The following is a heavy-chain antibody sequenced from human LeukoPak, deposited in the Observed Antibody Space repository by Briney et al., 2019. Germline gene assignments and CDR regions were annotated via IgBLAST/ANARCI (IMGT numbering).Heavy chain of an antibody. V-gene: IGHV3-23*01. CDR3: AKAHQYCSSTSCSDYYYYYMDV. CDR2: VSGSGGST. Sequence: PGGSLRLSCAASGFTFSTYAMSWVRQAPGKGLDWVSAVSGSGGSTYYADVVKGRFPISRGHSKNTLYLEMNSLRAEDTAVYYCAKAHQYCSSTSCSDYYYYYMDVWGKGTTVTVSS. CDR1: GFTFSTYA. J-gene: IGHJ6*03. D-gene: IGHD2-2*01.